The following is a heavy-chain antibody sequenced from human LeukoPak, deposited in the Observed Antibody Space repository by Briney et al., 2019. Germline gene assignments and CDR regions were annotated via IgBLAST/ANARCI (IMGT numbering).Heavy chain of an antibody. CDR2: FIPIFGTA. CDR1: GGTFSSYA. Sequence: SVKVSCKASGGTFSSYAISWVRQAPGQGLEWMGGFIPIFGTANYAQKFQGRVKITTDESKSPAYMELSSLRSEDTTVYYWARETNSASCYDSRGYFSCLYPWGQGPGVSVSS. CDR3: ARETNSASCYDSRGYFSCLYP. J-gene: IGHJ1*01. D-gene: IGHD3-22*01. V-gene: IGHV1-69*05.